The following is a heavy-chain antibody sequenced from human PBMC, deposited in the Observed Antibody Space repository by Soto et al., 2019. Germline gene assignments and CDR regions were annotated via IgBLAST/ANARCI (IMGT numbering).Heavy chain of an antibody. CDR2: ISGSGGST. Sequence: EVQLLESGGGFVQPGGSLRLSCAASGFTFSSYAMSWVRQAPGKGLEWVSAISGSGGSTYYADSVKGRFTISRDNSKNTLYLQMNSLRAEDTAVYYCAKFSNWNYWGVDWFDPWGQGTLVTVSS. J-gene: IGHJ5*02. V-gene: IGHV3-23*01. CDR1: GFTFSSYA. CDR3: AKFSNWNYWGVDWFDP. D-gene: IGHD1-7*01.